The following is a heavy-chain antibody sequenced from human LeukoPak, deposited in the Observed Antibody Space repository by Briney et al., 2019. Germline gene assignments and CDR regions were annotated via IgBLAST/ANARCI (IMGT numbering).Heavy chain of an antibody. J-gene: IGHJ1*01. CDR1: GFTFDDYA. CDR3: AKGPGAAVGKRYIQH. V-gene: IGHV3-43D*03. Sequence: GGSLRLSCAASGFTFDDYAMHWIRQAPGKGLEWVSLISWDSGNTYYADSVKGRFTISRDNSKNSLPLQMNSLRAEDTALYYCAKGPGAAVGKRYIQHWGQGTLVTVSS. D-gene: IGHD6-13*01. CDR2: ISWDSGNT.